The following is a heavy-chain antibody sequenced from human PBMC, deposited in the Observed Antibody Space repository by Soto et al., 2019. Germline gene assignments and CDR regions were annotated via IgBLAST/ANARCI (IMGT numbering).Heavy chain of an antibody. J-gene: IGHJ4*02. D-gene: IGHD3-10*01. CDR2: IIPIFGTA. CDR3: EIIPFYDSGSRFAY. Sequence: GASVKVSCKASGGTFSRYSISWVRQAPGQGLEYMGGIIPIFGTANYAQRLQGRVTITADKSTSTTYMELTSLRSEDTAVFYCEIIPFYDSGSRFAYSGKGTLVTVS. V-gene: IGHV1-69*06. CDR1: GGTFSRYS.